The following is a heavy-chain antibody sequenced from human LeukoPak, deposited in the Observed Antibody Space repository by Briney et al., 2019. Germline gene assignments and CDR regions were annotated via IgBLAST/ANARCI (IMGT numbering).Heavy chain of an antibody. D-gene: IGHD3-10*01. CDR1: GYTFTSYG. CDR3: ARDFVGLYYYGSGSKTTDAFDI. V-gene: IGHV1-18*01. Sequence: ASVKVSCKASGYTFTSYGISWVRQAPGQGLEWMGWISAYNGNTNYAQKLQGRVTMTTDTSTSTAYLELRSLRSDDTAVYYCARDFVGLYYYGSGSKTTDAFDIWGQGTMVTVSS. CDR2: ISAYNGNT. J-gene: IGHJ3*02.